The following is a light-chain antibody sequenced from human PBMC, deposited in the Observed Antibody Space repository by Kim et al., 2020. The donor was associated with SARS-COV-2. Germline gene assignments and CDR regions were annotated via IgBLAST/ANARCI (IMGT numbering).Light chain of an antibody. V-gene: IGKV4-1*01. CDR3: QQYYSSPPYS. J-gene: IGKJ2*03. Sequence: DIVMTQYPDSLAVSLGERATINCKSSQSVLYSYNNKNYLAWDQQKTGQPPKLLIYWASTRESGVPDRFSGSGSGTDFTLTISSLQAEDVAVYYCQQYYSSPPYSFGQGTKLEI. CDR1: QSVLYSYNNKNY. CDR2: WAS.